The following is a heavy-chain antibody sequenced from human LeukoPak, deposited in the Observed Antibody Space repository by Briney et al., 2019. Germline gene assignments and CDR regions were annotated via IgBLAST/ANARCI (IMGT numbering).Heavy chain of an antibody. CDR1: GLTFSNSG. Sequence: GGSRRLSCAASGLTFSNSGMNWVRQAPGKGLEWVSFISLSSSYIYYADSVKGRFTISRDNAKNSLYLQMNSLRAEDTAVYYCARHETLDNWGQGTLVTVSS. CDR3: ARHETLDN. J-gene: IGHJ4*02. V-gene: IGHV3-21*01. CDR2: ISLSSSYI.